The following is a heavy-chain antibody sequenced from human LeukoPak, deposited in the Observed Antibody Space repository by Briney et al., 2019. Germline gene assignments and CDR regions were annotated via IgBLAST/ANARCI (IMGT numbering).Heavy chain of an antibody. J-gene: IGHJ6*02. Sequence: GGSLRLSCAASAFRFSSYGMHWVRQAPGKGLEWVAVISYDGSNKYYADSVKGRFTISRDNSEDTLYLQMSSLRAEDTAVYYCAKDVVLVSYYYYGMDVWGQGTTVTVSS. CDR3: AKDVVLVSYYYYGMDV. V-gene: IGHV3-30*18. CDR1: AFRFSSYG. CDR2: ISYDGSNK. D-gene: IGHD2-8*02.